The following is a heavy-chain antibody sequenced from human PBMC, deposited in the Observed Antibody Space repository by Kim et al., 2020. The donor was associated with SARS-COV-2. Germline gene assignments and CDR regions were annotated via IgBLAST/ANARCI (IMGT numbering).Heavy chain of an antibody. Sequence: SETLSLTCTVSGGSISSSSYYWGWIRQPPGKGLEWIGSIYYSGSTYYNPSLKSRVTISVDTSKNQFSLKLSSVTAADTAVYYCARHSDFYGMDVWGQGTTVTVSS. J-gene: IGHJ6*02. D-gene: IGHD3-10*01. V-gene: IGHV4-39*01. CDR1: GGSISSSSYY. CDR3: ARHSDFYGMDV. CDR2: IYYSGST.